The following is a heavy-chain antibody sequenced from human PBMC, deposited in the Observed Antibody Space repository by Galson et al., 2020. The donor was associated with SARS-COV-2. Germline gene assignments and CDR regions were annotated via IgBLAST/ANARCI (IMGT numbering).Heavy chain of an antibody. Sequence: GGSLRLSCVTSGFDFTKPYLSWVRQTPGKRLEWVGHIGSKGDGATTDYVKDGFLISRDESKNTVYLQMDSLRIEDTAVYYCTTAPGDYYGYGPGYWGQGTRVTVS. CDR2: IGSKGDGATT. CDR3: TTAPGDYYGYGPGY. CDR1: GFDFTKPY. J-gene: IGHJ4*02. V-gene: IGHV3-15*04. D-gene: IGHD3-10*01.